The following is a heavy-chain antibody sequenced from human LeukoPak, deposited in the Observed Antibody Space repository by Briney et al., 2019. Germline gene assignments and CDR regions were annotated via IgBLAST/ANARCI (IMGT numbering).Heavy chain of an antibody. D-gene: IGHD2-15*01. CDR3: AKCSGSTCWTYFDY. J-gene: IGHJ4*02. Sequence: PGGSLRLSCAASGFTFSSYAVSWVRQAPGKGLEWVSAISGSGGSTYYADSVKGRFTISRDNSKNTLYLQMNSLRAEDTAVYYCAKCSGSTCWTYFDYWGQGTLVTVSS. V-gene: IGHV3-23*01. CDR2: ISGSGGST. CDR1: GFTFSSYA.